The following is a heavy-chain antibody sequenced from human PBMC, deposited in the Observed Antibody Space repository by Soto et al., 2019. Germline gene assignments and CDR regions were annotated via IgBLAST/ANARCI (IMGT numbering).Heavy chain of an antibody. CDR2: ISSTSSYI. D-gene: IGHD3-10*01. CDR1: GFTFDTYS. CDR3: AKDYYGSGTYYFDY. Sequence: GGSLRLSCAASGFTFDTYSMNWVRQAPGKGLEWVSSISSTSSYIYYADSVRGRFTISRDNSKNTLCLQMNSLRAEDAAVYYCAKDYYGSGTYYFDYWGQGALVTVSS. V-gene: IGHV3-21*04. J-gene: IGHJ4*02.